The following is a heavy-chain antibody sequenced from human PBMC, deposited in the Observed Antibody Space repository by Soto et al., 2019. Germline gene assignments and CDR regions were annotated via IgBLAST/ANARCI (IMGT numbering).Heavy chain of an antibody. Sequence: EVQLVESGGGLVQPGGSLRISCAASGLTVSTNYMSWVLQAPGKGLEWVSIIYYGGTSYYADSVKGRFTISRDDSKNTLYLQMHSLRAEDTAVYYCARDYDTSRGDWAYYGIDLWGQGTTVTVSS. CDR1: GLTVSTNY. CDR3: ARDYDTSRGDWAYYGIDL. V-gene: IGHV3-66*01. CDR2: IYYGGTS. J-gene: IGHJ6*02. D-gene: IGHD3-9*01.